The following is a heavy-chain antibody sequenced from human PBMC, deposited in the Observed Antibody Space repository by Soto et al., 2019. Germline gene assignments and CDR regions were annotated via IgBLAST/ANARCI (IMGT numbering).Heavy chain of an antibody. CDR1: GFTFSSYE. J-gene: IGHJ6*02. CDR2: ISYDGSNK. CDR3: TRDAGYYYGMDV. Sequence: PXGSLRLSCAASGFTFSSYERNWVRQAPGKGLEWVAVISYDGSNKYYADSVKGRFTISRDNSKNTLYLQMNSLRAEDTAVYYGTRDAGYYYGMDVWGQGTTVTVSS. D-gene: IGHD6-13*01. V-gene: IGHV3-30*04.